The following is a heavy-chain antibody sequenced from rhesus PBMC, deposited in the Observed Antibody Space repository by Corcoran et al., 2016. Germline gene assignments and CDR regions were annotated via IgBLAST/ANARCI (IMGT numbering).Heavy chain of an antibody. CDR3: SRGSYGIFDY. D-gene: IGHD4-4*01. CDR2: IGGSSGST. J-gene: IGHJ4*01. V-gene: IGHV4-127*01. CDR1: GYSISSGYG. Sequence: QVQLQESGPGLVKPSETLSLTCAVSGYSISSGYGWSWIRQPPGKGLEWIGYIGGSSGSTNYNPSLKSLVTISKDTSKNQFSLNLSSVTAADTAVYYCSRGSYGIFDYWGQGVLVTVSS.